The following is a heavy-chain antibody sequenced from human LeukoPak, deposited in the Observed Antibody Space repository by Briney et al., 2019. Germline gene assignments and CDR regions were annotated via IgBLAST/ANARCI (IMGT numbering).Heavy chain of an antibody. J-gene: IGHJ5*02. CDR1: GFTFSSYS. V-gene: IGHV3-21*01. Sequence: GGSLRLSCAASGFTFSSYSMNWVRQAPGKGLEWGSSIRSSSSYIYYADSVKGRFTISRDNAKNSLYLQMNSLRAEDTAVYYCARDLQGALWFGELFPGWFDPWGQGTLVTVSS. D-gene: IGHD3-10*01. CDR3: ARDLQGALWFGELFPGWFDP. CDR2: IRSSSSYI.